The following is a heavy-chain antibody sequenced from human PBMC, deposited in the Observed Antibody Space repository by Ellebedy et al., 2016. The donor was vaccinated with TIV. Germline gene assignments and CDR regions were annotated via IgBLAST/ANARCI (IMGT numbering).Heavy chain of an antibody. D-gene: IGHD6-19*01. CDR1: GFTFSTYS. J-gene: IGHJ4*02. CDR3: ARVGSGCLDY. CDR2: ICSGSSTR. V-gene: IGHV3-48*02. Sequence: GESLKISCAASGFTFSTYSMNWVRQARGRGLEWVSYICSGSSTRYYADSVKGRFTISRDNANNSLYLQMNSLRDEDTAVYYCARVGSGCLDYWGQGTLVTVSS.